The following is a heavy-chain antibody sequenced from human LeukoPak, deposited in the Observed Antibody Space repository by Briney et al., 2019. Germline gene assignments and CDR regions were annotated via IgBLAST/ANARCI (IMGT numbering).Heavy chain of an antibody. J-gene: IGHJ4*02. Sequence: ASAKVSCKASGYTFTSYAMNWVRQAPGQGLEWMGWINTNTGNPTYAQGFTGRFVFSLDTSVSTAYLQISSLKAEDTAVYYCARGEYYYDSSGYNDYWGQGTLVTVSS. CDR1: GYTFTSYA. CDR3: ARGEYYYDSSGYNDY. D-gene: IGHD3-22*01. CDR2: INTNTGNP. V-gene: IGHV7-4-1*02.